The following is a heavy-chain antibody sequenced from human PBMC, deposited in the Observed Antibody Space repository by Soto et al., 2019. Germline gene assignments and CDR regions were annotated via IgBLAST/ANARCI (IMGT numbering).Heavy chain of an antibody. Sequence: ASVKVSCKASGYTFTSYGISWVRQAPGQGLEWMGWISAYNGNTNYAQKLQGRVTMTTDTSTSTAYMELRSLRSDDTAVYYCARHEGYDFWSGYYFNWGQGTLVTVSS. V-gene: IGHV1-18*01. CDR2: ISAYNGNT. CDR1: GYTFTSYG. D-gene: IGHD3-3*01. CDR3: ARHEGYDFWSGYYFN. J-gene: IGHJ4*02.